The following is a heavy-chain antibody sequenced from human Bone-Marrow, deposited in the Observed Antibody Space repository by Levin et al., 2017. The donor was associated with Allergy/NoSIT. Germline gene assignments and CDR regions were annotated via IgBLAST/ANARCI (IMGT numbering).Heavy chain of an antibody. CDR1: GFTFSGYG. Sequence: GGSLRLSCAASGFTFSGYGMHWVRQAPGKGLEWVAIIWDDGSNKYYADSVKGRFTISRDNSKNTLYLQMNSLRAEDTAVYYCARDFGSGSYYLHYFDYWGQGTLVTVSS. J-gene: IGHJ4*02. D-gene: IGHD3-10*01. CDR3: ARDFGSGSYYLHYFDY. V-gene: IGHV3-33*01. CDR2: IWDDGSNK.